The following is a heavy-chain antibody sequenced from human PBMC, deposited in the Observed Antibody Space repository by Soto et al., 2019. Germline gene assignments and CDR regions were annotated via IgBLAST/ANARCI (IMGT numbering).Heavy chain of an antibody. CDR2: ISGGGYT. J-gene: IGHJ4*01. D-gene: IGHD6-6*01. CDR1: GFTFSNYA. Sequence: GGSLRLSCAASGFTFSNYAMNWVRQAPGKGLEWVSAISGGGYTYYADSVKGRFTISRDNSKNTLYLQMNSLRAEDTAVYYCAKDGEQLDFDYWGHGTLVTVSS. CDR3: AKDGEQLDFDY. V-gene: IGHV3-23*01.